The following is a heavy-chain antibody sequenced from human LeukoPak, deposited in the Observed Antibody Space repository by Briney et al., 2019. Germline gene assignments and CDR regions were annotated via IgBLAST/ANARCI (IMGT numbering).Heavy chain of an antibody. CDR1: GYSFTGYY. Sequence: EASVKVSCKSSGYSFTGYYIHWVRQPPGPGLEWVGWVNTNIGETYYSHKFRGRLAITRDKSITTVHMELSSLRSSDADVYYCARDVLGYDSSASDWGQGTLVTVSS. CDR3: ARDVLGYDSSASD. V-gene: IGHV1-2*07. CDR2: VNTNIGET. D-gene: IGHD3-22*01. J-gene: IGHJ4*02.